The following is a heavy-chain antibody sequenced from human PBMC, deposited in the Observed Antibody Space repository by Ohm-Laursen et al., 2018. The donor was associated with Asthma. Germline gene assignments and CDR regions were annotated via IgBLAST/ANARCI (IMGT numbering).Heavy chain of an antibody. D-gene: IGHD6-13*01. V-gene: IGHV1-46*03. J-gene: IGHJ4*02. CDR3: ARLSSINFDY. Sequence: ASVEVSCKASGYAITSNHMHWVRQAPGQGLEWMGLIKPSGGGTIYAQKFQGRVTMTRDTSTSTVYMELSSLRSEDTAVYYCARLSSINFDYWGQGTLVTVSS. CDR1: GYAITSNH. CDR2: IKPSGGGT.